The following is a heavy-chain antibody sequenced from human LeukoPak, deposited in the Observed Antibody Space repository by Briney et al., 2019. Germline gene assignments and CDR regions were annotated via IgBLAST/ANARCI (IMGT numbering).Heavy chain of an antibody. D-gene: IGHD3-10*01. V-gene: IGHV3-30*03. CDR3: ARDLSPVVRASPMGY. CDR1: GFTFTSYG. CDR2: ITYDGYYK. Sequence: GGSLKLSCAASGFTFTSYGMHWVRQSPGKGLEWVALITYDGYYKYYSDSVKGRFTISSDTSKNTLYLQMNSLRAEDTAVYYCARDLSPVVRASPMGYWGQGTLVTVSS. J-gene: IGHJ4*02.